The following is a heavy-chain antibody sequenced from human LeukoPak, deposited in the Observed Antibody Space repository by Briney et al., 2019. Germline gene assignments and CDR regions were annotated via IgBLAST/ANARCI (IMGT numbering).Heavy chain of an antibody. CDR3: ARGTRLTYYDFWSGHYDYYYYMGV. V-gene: IGHV1-2*02. D-gene: IGHD3-3*01. CDR2: INPNSGGT. Sequence: ASVKVSCKASGYTFTGHYMHWVRQAPGQGLEWMGWINPNSGGTNSAQKFQGRVTMTRDTSTSTVYMELSSLRSEDTAVYYCARGTRLTYYDFWSGHYDYYYYMGVWGKGTTVTVSS. J-gene: IGHJ6*03. CDR1: GYTFTGHY.